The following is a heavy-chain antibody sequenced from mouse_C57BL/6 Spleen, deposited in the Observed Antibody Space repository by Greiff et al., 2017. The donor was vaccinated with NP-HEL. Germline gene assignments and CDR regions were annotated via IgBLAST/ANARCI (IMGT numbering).Heavy chain of an antibody. D-gene: IGHD3-2*02. CDR3: ARSDSSGY. Sequence: VQLQQSGPELVKPGASVKIPCKASGYTFTDYNMDWVKQSHGKSLEWIGDINPNNGGTIYNQKFKGKATLTVDKSSSPAYMELRSLTSEDTAVYYVARSDSSGYWGQGTTLTVSS. CDR1: GYTFTDYN. V-gene: IGHV1-18*01. J-gene: IGHJ2*01. CDR2: INPNNGGT.